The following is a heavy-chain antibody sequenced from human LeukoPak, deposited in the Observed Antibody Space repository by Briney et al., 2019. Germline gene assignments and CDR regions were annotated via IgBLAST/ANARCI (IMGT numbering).Heavy chain of an antibody. Sequence: ASVKDSCKTSGYTFTTYHINWVRQATGQGLEWLEWMNPYNGDRGYAQKFQGRLSITSDTSISTAYMELSSLKSDDTAVYFCARTTSLTASGYDCWGQGTLVTVSS. CDR3: ARTTSLTASGYDC. CDR2: MNPYNGDR. J-gene: IGHJ4*02. CDR1: GYTFTTYH. D-gene: IGHD4-17*01. V-gene: IGHV1-8*03.